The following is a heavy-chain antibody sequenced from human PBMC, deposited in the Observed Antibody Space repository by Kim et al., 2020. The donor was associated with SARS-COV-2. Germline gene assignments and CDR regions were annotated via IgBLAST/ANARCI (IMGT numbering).Heavy chain of an antibody. Sequence: GGSLRLSCAASGFTLSNNVMSWVRQAPGRGLEWVSTIRSRASAETTYYADSVTGRLTISRDISKNTQYLALNSLRADDTALYYCAKDRGGSDWPGFDSWGQGTPVTVSS. CDR3: AKDRGGSDWPGFDS. V-gene: IGHV3-23*01. J-gene: IGHJ4*02. CDR2: IRSRASAETT. CDR1: GFTLSNNV. D-gene: IGHD2-21*02.